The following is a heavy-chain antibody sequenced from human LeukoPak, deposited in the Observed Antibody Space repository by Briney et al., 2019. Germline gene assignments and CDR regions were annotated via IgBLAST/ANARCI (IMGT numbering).Heavy chain of an antibody. CDR2: IIPILGIA. Sequence: GASVKVSCKASGGTFSSYAISWVRQAPGQGLEWMGRIIPILGIANYAQKFQGRVTITADKSTSTAYMELSSLRSEDTAVYYCARCIWFGYYYYYGMDVWGQGTTVTVSS. CDR1: GGTFSSYA. J-gene: IGHJ6*02. V-gene: IGHV1-69*04. CDR3: ARCIWFGYYYYYGMDV. D-gene: IGHD3-10*01.